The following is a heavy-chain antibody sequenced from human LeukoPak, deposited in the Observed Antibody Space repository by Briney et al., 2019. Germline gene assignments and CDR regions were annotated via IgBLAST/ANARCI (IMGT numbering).Heavy chain of an antibody. V-gene: IGHV4-59*02. CDR1: GDSVSSFY. CDR3: ARGVVIAPQTFDY. Sequence: SETLSLTCTVSGDSVSSFYWSWIRQPPGEGLEWIGYIYYSGTTNYNPSLKSRVTISVDTTKSQFSLKLSSVTAADTAVYYCARGVVIAPQTFDYWGQGILVTVSS. J-gene: IGHJ4*02. CDR2: IYYSGTT. D-gene: IGHD2-21*01.